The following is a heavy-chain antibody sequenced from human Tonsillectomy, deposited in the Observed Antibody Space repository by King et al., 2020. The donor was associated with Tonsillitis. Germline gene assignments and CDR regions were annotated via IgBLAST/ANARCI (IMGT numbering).Heavy chain of an antibody. J-gene: IGHJ4*02. CDR1: RFIFSNYD. Sequence: VQLVESGGGLVQPGGSLRLSCAASRFIFSNYDMNWVRQAPGKGLQWVSRISGSGSSTSYVDSVKGRFTISRDNSKNTLYLQMNSLRPEDTAVYYCAKTHDASSWYSLLDYWGQGALVTVSS. CDR2: ISGSGSST. D-gene: IGHD6-13*01. V-gene: IGHV3-23*04. CDR3: AKTHDASSWYSLLDY.